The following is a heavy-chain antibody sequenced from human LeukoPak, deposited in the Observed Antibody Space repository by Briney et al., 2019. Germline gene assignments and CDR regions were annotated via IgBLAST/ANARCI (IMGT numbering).Heavy chain of an antibody. D-gene: IGHD4-11*01. Sequence: GRSLRLSCAASGFTFSSYGMHWVRQAPGKGLEWVAVIWYDGSNKYYADSVKGRFTISRDNSKNTLYLQMNSLRAEDTAVYYCARESDLGGHSFFDYWGQGTLVTVSS. V-gene: IGHV3-33*01. CDR1: GFTFSSYG. CDR2: IWYDGSNK. J-gene: IGHJ4*02. CDR3: ARESDLGGHSFFDY.